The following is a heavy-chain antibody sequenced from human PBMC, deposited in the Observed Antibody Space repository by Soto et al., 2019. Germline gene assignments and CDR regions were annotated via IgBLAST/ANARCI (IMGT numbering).Heavy chain of an antibody. Sequence: SVKVSCKASGGTLSNYALSWVRQAPGQGLEWVGGIIPIFGTSNYAQNFQGRVTITADESTSTAYMELSSLRSEDTAVYYCARGVRTGFYGMDVWGQGTKVTVSS. CDR1: GGTLSNYA. D-gene: IGHD3-10*01. V-gene: IGHV1-69*13. CDR2: IIPIFGTS. CDR3: ARGVRTGFYGMDV. J-gene: IGHJ6*02.